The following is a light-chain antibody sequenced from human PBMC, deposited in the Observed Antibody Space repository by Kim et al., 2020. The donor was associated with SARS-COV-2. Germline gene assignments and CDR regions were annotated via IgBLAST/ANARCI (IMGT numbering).Light chain of an antibody. J-gene: IGLJ2*01. CDR2: EDD. V-gene: IGLV3-1*01. Sequence: SYELTQPLSVSVSPGQTASITCSGDKLGDRYACWYQQRPGQSPVLVIYEDDKRPSGIPERFSGSNSGNTATLTISGTQAMDEADYYSQAWDTATHVVFGGGTQLTVL. CDR1: KLGDRY. CDR3: QAWDTATHVV.